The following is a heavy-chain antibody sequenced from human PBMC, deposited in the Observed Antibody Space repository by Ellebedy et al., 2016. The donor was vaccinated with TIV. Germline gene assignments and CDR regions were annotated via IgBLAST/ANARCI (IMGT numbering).Heavy chain of an antibody. J-gene: IGHJ4*02. CDR1: GFTFSNYW. CDR2: IREDGGEK. D-gene: IGHD2-2*01. Sequence: GGSLRLSCAASGFTFSNYWMYWVRQAPGKGLEWVASIREDGGEKSSLDSVTGRVTISRDNAKNSLYLQMNSLRAEDTAVYYCATSPRCISDNCYTRNGHWGQGTLVTVSS. V-gene: IGHV3-7*01. CDR3: ATSPRCISDNCYTRNGH.